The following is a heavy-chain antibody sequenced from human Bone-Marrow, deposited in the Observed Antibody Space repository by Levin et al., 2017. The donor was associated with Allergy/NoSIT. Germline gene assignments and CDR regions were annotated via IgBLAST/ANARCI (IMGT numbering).Heavy chain of an antibody. CDR2: ISGSGGST. J-gene: IGHJ6*03. CDR1: GFTFSSYA. D-gene: IGHD6-6*01. V-gene: IGHV3-23*01. CDR3: AKMKSIAARRRGYDYYYMDV. Sequence: PGGSLRLSCAASGFTFSSYAMSWVRQAPGKGLEWVSAISGSGGSTYYADSVKGRFTISRDNSKNTLYLQMNSLRAEDTDVYYCAKMKSIAARRRGYDYYYMDVWGKGTTVTVSS.